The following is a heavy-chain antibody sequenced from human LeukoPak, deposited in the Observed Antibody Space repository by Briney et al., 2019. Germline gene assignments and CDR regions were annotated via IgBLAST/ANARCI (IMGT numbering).Heavy chain of an antibody. V-gene: IGHV3-23*01. D-gene: IGHD2-2*01. J-gene: IGHJ4*02. CDR1: GFTFSSYA. CDR3: AKDLWMEDIVVVPAATVFDY. CDR2: ISGSGGGT. Sequence: GGSLRLSCAASGFTFSSYAMSWVRQAPGKGLEWVSAISGSGGGTYYADSVKGRFTISRDNSKNTLYLQMNSLRAEDTAVYYCAKDLWMEDIVVVPAATVFDYWGQGTLVTVSS.